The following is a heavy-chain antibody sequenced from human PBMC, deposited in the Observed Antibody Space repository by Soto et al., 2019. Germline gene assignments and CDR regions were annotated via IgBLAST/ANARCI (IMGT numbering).Heavy chain of an antibody. V-gene: IGHV4-39*01. CDR1: GGSISSSSYY. J-gene: IGHJ6*02. CDR3: ASPGLQYSSSWGGYGMDV. D-gene: IGHD6-13*01. Sequence: PSETLSLTCTVSGGSISSSSYYWAWIRQPPGKGLEWIGSIYYSGSTYYNPSLKSRVTISVDTSKNQFSLKLSSVTAADTAVYYCASPGLQYSSSWGGYGMDVWGQGTTVTVSS. CDR2: IYYSGST.